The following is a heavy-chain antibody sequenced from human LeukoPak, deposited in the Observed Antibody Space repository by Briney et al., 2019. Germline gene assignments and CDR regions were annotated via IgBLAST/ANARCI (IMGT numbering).Heavy chain of an antibody. D-gene: IGHD4-17*01. V-gene: IGHV1-18*01. Sequence: ASVKVSCKASGYTFTSYGISWERQAPGQGLEWMGWISAYNGNTNYAQKLQGRVTMTTDTSTSTAYMELRSLRSDDTAVYYCASDLAATTVTTFGYWGQGTLVTVSS. CDR3: ASDLAATTVTTFGY. CDR1: GYTFTSYG. J-gene: IGHJ4*02. CDR2: ISAYNGNT.